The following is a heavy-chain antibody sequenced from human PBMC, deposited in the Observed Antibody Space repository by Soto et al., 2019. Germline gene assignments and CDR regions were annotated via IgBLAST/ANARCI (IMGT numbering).Heavy chain of an antibody. V-gene: IGHV4-39*01. CDR2: IVSSGAM. Sequence: LSETLSLTCSVSGASVRSSRFYWGWIRQTPGKGLEWIGSIVSSGAMHPNPSLRSRIDISLDSSQNKLSLDLFSVTAADTSVYYCARQETASGSAYLSPFGHWGQGVLVTVSS. J-gene: IGHJ4*02. CDR1: GASVRSSRFY. D-gene: IGHD3-16*01. CDR3: ARQETASGSAYLSPFGH.